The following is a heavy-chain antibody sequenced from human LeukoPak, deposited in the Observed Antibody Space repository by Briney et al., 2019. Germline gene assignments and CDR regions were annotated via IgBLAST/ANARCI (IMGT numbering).Heavy chain of an antibody. Sequence: PSETLSLTCAVNGGPFRGFFWSWIRQAPGKGLEWIGEVSHSGSSNYNPSLKSRINISLDTSKSQFSLRLTSVTAADTAVYYCTRGIFYGGRNQYIWLDLWGQGTLVTVSS. CDR2: VSHSGSS. CDR1: GGPFRGFF. J-gene: IGHJ5*02. V-gene: IGHV4-34*01. D-gene: IGHD4-23*01. CDR3: TRGIFYGGRNQYIWLDL.